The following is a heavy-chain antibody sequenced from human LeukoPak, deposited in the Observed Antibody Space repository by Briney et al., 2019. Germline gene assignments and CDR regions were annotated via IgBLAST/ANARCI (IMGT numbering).Heavy chain of an antibody. CDR2: IYYSGST. CDR3: ARRQLGRHWYFDL. CDR1: GGSINSYY. D-gene: IGHD6-6*01. Sequence: SETLSLTCTVSGGSINSYYWSWIRQPPGKGLEWIGYIYYSGSTNYNPSLKSRVTISVDTSKNQFSLKLSSVTAADTAVYYCARRQLGRHWYFDLWGRGTLVTVSS. V-gene: IGHV4-59*01. J-gene: IGHJ2*01.